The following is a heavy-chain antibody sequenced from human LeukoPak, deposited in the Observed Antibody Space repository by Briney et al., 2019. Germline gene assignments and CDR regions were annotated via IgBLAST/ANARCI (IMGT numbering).Heavy chain of an antibody. CDR1: GLTFSSYA. CDR2: ISGSGGST. CDR3: AKKNFGEDILTGYPDY. V-gene: IGHV3-23*01. Sequence: PGGSLXLSCAASGLTFSSYAMSWVRQAPGKGLEWVSAISGSGGSTYYADSVKGRFTISRDNSKNTLYLQMNSLRAEDTAVYYCAKKNFGEDILTGYPDYWGQGTLVTVSS. J-gene: IGHJ4*02. D-gene: IGHD3-9*01.